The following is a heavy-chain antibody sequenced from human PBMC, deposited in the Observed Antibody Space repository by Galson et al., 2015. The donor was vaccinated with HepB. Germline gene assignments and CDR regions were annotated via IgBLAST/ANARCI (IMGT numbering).Heavy chain of an antibody. CDR1: GYTFTSYG. CDR3: ARGSKPIADFVLLDY. CDR2: ISAYNGNT. D-gene: IGHD3-10*01. V-gene: IGHV1-18*04. Sequence: SVKVSCKASGYTFTSYGISWVRQAPGQGLEWMGWISAYNGNTNYAQKLQGRVTMTTDTSTSTAYMELRSLRSDDTAAYYCARGSKPIADFVLLDYWGQGTLVTVSS. J-gene: IGHJ4*02.